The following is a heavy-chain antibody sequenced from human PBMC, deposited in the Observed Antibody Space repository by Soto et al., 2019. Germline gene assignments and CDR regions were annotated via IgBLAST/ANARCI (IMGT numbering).Heavy chain of an antibody. D-gene: IGHD3-22*01. V-gene: IGHV4-39*01. CDR3: ASVYYVGAFDI. Sequence: PSATLSLTCTVSGGSISSSSYYWGWIRQPPGKGLEWIGSIYYSGSTYYNPSLKSRVTISVDTSKNQFSLKLSSVTAADTAVYYCASVYYVGAFDIWGQGTMVTVSS. J-gene: IGHJ3*02. CDR1: GGSISSSSYY. CDR2: IYYSGST.